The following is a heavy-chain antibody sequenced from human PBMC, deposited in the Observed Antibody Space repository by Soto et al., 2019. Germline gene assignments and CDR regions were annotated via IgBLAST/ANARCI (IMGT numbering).Heavy chain of an antibody. CDR3: ARDSRRAGATSDLDY. D-gene: IGHD1-26*01. Sequence: GGSLRLSCITSGMTFRYYWMSWVRQAPGKGLEWVANIKEDGSETHYVDSVKGRFTISRDNAKNSLYLQMNSLRAEDTALYYCARDSRRAGATSDLDYWGLGTLVTVSS. CDR1: GMTFRYYW. V-gene: IGHV3-7*01. J-gene: IGHJ4*02. CDR2: IKEDGSET.